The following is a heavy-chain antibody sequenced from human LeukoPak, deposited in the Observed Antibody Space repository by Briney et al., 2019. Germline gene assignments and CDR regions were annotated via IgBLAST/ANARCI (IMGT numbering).Heavy chain of an antibody. CDR2: MNPYNGNT. Sequence: EASVKVSCKASTYTFTNYDINWLRQATGQRLEWMGWMNPYNGNTGYAQKFQGRVTMTRNTSINTAYMELSSLRSEDTAVYFCARGGPKCGCDCFDYWGQGTLVTVSS. D-gene: IGHD2-21*01. J-gene: IGHJ4*02. CDR1: TYTFTNYD. V-gene: IGHV1-8*01. CDR3: ARGGPKCGCDCFDY.